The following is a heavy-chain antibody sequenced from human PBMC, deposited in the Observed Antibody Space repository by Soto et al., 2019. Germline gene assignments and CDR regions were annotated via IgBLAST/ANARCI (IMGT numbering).Heavy chain of an antibody. V-gene: IGHV3-15*01. CDR1: EIIVRNAC. CDR3: TTDVDIVVVPAAISPPSFDI. J-gene: IGHJ3*02. Sequence: PSGCLRLSGVYAEIIVRNACMSLVNKAPEKGMEKVGRIKSKTDGGTTDYAAPVKGRFTISRDDSKNTLYLQMNSLKTEDTAVYYCTTDVDIVVVPAAISPPSFDIWGQGTMVTVSS. D-gene: IGHD2-2*01. CDR2: IKSKTDGGTT.